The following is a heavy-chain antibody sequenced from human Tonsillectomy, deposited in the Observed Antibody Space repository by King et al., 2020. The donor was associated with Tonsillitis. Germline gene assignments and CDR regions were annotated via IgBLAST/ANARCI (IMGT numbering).Heavy chain of an antibody. CDR1: GGSISSGPYY. CDR2: IYYDGST. V-gene: IGHV4-39*01. D-gene: IGHD2-21*02. Sequence: LQLQESGPGLVKPSETLSLTCTVSGGSISSGPYYWGWIRQPPGKGPEWIGSIYYDGSTYSNPSLKSRVTTSIDTSKNQFSLKLISVAAADTAVYYCARHGEKVTSRWFYFDYWGQGTLVTVSS. CDR3: ARHGEKVTSRWFYFDY. J-gene: IGHJ4*02.